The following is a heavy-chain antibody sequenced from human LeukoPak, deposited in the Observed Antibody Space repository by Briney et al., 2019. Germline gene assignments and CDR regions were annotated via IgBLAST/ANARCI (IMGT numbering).Heavy chain of an antibody. CDR3: AREGVSQNWGNFDY. CDR2: IYYSGST. D-gene: IGHD7-27*01. V-gene: IGHV4-39*07. Sequence: SETLSLTCTVSGGSISSSSYYWGWIRQPPGKGLEWIGSIYYSGSTNYNPSLKSRVTISVDTSKNQFSLKLSSVTAADTAVYYCAREGVSQNWGNFDYWGQGTLVTVSS. J-gene: IGHJ4*02. CDR1: GGSISSSSYY.